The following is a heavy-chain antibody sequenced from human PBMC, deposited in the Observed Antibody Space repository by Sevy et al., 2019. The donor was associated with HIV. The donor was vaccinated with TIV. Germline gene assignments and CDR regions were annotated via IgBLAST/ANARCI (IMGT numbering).Heavy chain of an antibody. Sequence: GGSLRLSCVASGFTFTNYWISWVRQTPGKGLEWVATIKQDESEKYYLDSVKGRFAISRDNGKKSVSLQMNGLSAEDXXXXXXXXXXXXXXXRPYYFDSWGQGTLVTVSS. CDR1: GFTFTNYW. J-gene: IGHJ4*02. V-gene: IGHV3-7*01. CDR2: IKQDESEK. CDR3: XXXXXXXXXRPYYFDS.